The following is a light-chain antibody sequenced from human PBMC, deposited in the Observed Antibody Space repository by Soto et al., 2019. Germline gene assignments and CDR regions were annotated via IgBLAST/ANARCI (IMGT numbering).Light chain of an antibody. J-gene: IGKJ2*01. V-gene: IGKV3-20*01. CDR3: QRYGSSLYT. Sequence: DTVLTQSPATLSLSPGTGATLSCRASQSISSIHLAWYQQKPGQPPKLLIYGASHRATGIPDRFSGSGSGTDCTLTISRLEPEDFAVYYCQRYGSSLYTVGQGTKLEIK. CDR1: QSISSIH. CDR2: GAS.